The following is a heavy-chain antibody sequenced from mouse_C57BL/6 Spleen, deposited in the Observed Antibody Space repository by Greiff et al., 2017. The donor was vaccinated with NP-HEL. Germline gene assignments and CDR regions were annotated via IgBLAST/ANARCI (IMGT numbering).Heavy chain of an antibody. V-gene: IGHV1-82*01. CDR2: IYPGDGDT. D-gene: IGHD1-1*01. J-gene: IGHJ3*01. Sequence: VQLQQSGPELVKPGASVKISCKASGYAFSSSWMNWVKQRPGKGLEWIGRIYPGDGDTNYNGKFKGKATLTADKSSSTAYMQLSSLTSEDSAVYFCARSILLAGFAYWGQGTLVTVSA. CDR1: GYAFSSSW. CDR3: ARSILLAGFAY.